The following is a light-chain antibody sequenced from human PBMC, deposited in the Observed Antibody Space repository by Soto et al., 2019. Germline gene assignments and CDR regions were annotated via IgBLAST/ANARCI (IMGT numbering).Light chain of an antibody. J-gene: IGKJ1*01. Sequence: AIQMTQSPSSLSASVGDRVTISCRASQGIRDELGWYQQKPGKAPMLLLYAASSLQSGVPSRFRGSGSGTDFILTISSLQPEDFATYYCLQDYNYPWTFGQGTKVEIK. CDR2: AAS. CDR3: LQDYNYPWT. CDR1: QGIRDE. V-gene: IGKV1-6*01.